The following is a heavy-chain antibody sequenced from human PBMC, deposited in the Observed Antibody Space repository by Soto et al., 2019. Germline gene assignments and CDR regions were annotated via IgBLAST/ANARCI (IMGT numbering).Heavy chain of an antibody. Sequence: PGESLKISCKGSGYSFTSYCIGWVRQMPGKGLEWMGIIYPGDSDTRYSPSFQGQVTISADKSISTAYLQWSSLKAADAAVYYCATMGATAGSYYFEYWGQGALVTVTS. V-gene: IGHV5-51*01. J-gene: IGHJ4*02. CDR2: IYPGDSDT. D-gene: IGHD1-26*01. CDR1: GYSFTSYC. CDR3: ATMGATAGSYYFEY.